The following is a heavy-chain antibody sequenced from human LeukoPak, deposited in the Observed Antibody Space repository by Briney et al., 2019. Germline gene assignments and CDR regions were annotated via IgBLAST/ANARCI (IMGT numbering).Heavy chain of an antibody. CDR3: ARHEFASPFDS. CDR2: INHSGST. J-gene: IGHJ4*02. CDR1: GGSFSGYY. V-gene: IGHV4-34*01. Sequence: PSETLSLTCAVYGGSFSGYYWSWIRQPPGKGLEWIGEINHSGSTNYNPSLKSRVTISVDTSKNQLSLNLRSVTAADTAVYYCARHEFASPFDSWGQGTLVTVSS. D-gene: IGHD2-21*01.